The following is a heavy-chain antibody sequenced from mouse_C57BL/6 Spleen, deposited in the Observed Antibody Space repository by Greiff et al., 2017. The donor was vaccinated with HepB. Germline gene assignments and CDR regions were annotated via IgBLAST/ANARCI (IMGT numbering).Heavy chain of an antibody. CDR2: IDPSDSYT. CDR1: GYTFTSYW. V-gene: IGHV1-50*01. J-gene: IGHJ2*01. CDR3: ARSVYDGYWGYFDY. Sequence: VKLQQPGAELVKPGASVKLSCKASGYTFTSYWMQWVKQRPGQGLEWIGEIDPSDSYTNYNQKFKGKATLTVDTSSSTAYMQLSSLTSEDSAVYYCARSVYDGYWGYFDYWGQGTTLTVSS. D-gene: IGHD2-3*01.